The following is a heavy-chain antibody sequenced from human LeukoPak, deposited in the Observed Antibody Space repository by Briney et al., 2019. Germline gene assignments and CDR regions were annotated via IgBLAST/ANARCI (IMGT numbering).Heavy chain of an antibody. CDR3: ARGRPYDSSGYYRYYFDY. Sequence: PSETLSLTCTVSGGSISSSSYYWSWIRQPPGKGLEWIGEINHSGSTNYNPSLKSRVTISVDTSKNQFSLKLSSVTAADTAVYYCARGRPYDSSGYYRYYFDYWGQGTVVTVSS. CDR2: INHSGST. J-gene: IGHJ4*02. D-gene: IGHD3-22*01. V-gene: IGHV4-39*07. CDR1: GGSISSSSYY.